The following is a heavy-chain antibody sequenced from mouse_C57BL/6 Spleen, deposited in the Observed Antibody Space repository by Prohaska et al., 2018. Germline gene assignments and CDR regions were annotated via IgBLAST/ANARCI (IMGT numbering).Heavy chain of an antibody. D-gene: IGHD2-4*01. Sequence: VKQRPGQGLEWIGRIHPSDSDTNYNQKFKGKATLTVDKSSSTAYMQLSSLTSEDSAVYYCAIWDYDYDGFAYWGQGTLVTVSA. CDR3: AIWDYDYDGFAY. V-gene: IGHV1-74*01. CDR2: IHPSDSDT. J-gene: IGHJ3*01.